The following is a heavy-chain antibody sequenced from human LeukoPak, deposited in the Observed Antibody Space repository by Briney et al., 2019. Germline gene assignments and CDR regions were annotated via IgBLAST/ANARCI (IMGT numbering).Heavy chain of an antibody. CDR3: ARDFEYGVMGFDY. CDR1: GFTFSNFD. J-gene: IGHJ4*02. V-gene: IGHV3-48*03. Sequence: GSLRLSCAASGFTFSNFDMNWVRQAPGKGLEWVSYVSNSDSTTYYADSLKGRFTISRDNAKNSLYLQINSLRAEDTAVYYCARDFEYGVMGFDYWGQGTLVTVSS. CDR2: VSNSDSTT. D-gene: IGHD4-17*01.